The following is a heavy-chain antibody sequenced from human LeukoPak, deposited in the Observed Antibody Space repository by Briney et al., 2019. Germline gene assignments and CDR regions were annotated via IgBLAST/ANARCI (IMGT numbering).Heavy chain of an antibody. Sequence: PGGSLCPSCAASGFTFSDYEINWVRQAPGKGLEWVSYISSSGSAIYYAGSVRGRVATYRDNAKNSLSLQMNSLRAEDTAVYYCARDRPLPDDSSTFDYWGQGSLVTVSS. D-gene: IGHD3-22*01. V-gene: IGHV3-48*03. CDR2: ISSSGSAI. CDR3: ARDRPLPDDSSTFDY. J-gene: IGHJ4*02. CDR1: GFTFSDYE.